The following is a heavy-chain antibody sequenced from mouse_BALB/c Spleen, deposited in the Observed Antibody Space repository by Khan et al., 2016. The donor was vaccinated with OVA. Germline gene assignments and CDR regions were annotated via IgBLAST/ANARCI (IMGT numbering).Heavy chain of an antibody. Sequence: LLASVPGLVQPSQSLSITCRVSGFSLTTYGVHWVRQSPGKGLEWLGVIRRGGNTDYNAAFISRLSIPKDNSKCQVFFKMARLQAHDSGVYDWARKAYMYDLSYWGQGTLVTVSA. CDR1: GFSLTTYG. CDR2: IRRGGNT. J-gene: IGHJ3*01. CDR3: ARKAYMYDLSY. V-gene: IGHV2-2*01. D-gene: IGHD2-14*01.